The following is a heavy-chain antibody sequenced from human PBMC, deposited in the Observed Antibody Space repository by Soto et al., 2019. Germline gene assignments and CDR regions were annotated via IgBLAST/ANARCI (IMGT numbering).Heavy chain of an antibody. V-gene: IGHV1-69*01. J-gene: IGHJ6*02. CDR2: IIPIFGTA. D-gene: IGHD2-15*01. Sequence: QVQLVQSGAEVKKPGSSVKVSCKAPGGTFSSYAISWVRQAPGQGLEWMGGIIPIFGTAKYAQKFQGRVTSTADESTSTGYRELSSLRSEDTAVYYCARSQGGSSSLDIYYYYYYGMDVWGQGTTVTVSS. CDR3: ARSQGGSSSLDIYYYYYYGMDV. CDR1: GGTFSSYA.